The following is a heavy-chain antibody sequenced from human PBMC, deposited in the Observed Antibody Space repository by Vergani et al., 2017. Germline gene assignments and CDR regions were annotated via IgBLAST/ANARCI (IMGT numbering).Heavy chain of an antibody. D-gene: IGHD2-2*01. CDR1: GFTFSSYG. Sequence: QVQLVESGGGVVQPGRSLRLSCAASGFTFSSYGMHWVRQAPGKGLEWVAVIWYDGSNKYYADSVKGRFTISRDNSKNTLYLQMNSLRAEDTAVYYCANQPPAATTFDYWGQGTLVTVSS. CDR2: IWYDGSNK. J-gene: IGHJ4*02. CDR3: ANQPPAATTFDY. V-gene: IGHV3-33*06.